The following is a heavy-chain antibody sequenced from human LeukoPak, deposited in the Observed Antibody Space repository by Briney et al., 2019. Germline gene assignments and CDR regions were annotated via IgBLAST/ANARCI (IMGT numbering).Heavy chain of an antibody. Sequence: GASVKVSCKASGYTFTSYGISWVRQAPGQGLEWMGWISAYNGNTNYAQKLQGRVTMTTDTSTSTAYMELSSLRSEDTAVYYCARSTLGYCSGGSCYHAFDIWGQGTMVTVSS. CDR1: GYTFTSYG. J-gene: IGHJ3*02. CDR3: ARSTLGYCSGGSCYHAFDI. CDR2: ISAYNGNT. D-gene: IGHD2-15*01. V-gene: IGHV1-18*01.